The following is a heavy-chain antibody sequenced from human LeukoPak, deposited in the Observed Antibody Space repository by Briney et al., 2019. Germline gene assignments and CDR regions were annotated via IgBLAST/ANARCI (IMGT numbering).Heavy chain of an antibody. CDR3: ASFPVVTAIPS. D-gene: IGHD2-21*02. J-gene: IGHJ4*02. CDR1: GVTFSSFG. Sequence: GGSLRLSCAASGVTFSSFGMHWVRQAPGRGLEWVALLSFDGNHQFYADSVKGRFTLSRDHFNNMVFLEMTSLRVEDTAVYYCASFPVVTAIPSWGQGTLVTVSS. V-gene: IGHV3-30*03. CDR2: LSFDGNHQ.